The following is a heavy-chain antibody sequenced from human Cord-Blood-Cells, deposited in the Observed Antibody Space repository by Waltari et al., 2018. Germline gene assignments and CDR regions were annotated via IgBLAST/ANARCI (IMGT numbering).Heavy chain of an antibody. J-gene: IGHJ2*01. V-gene: IGHV4-34*01. CDR2: INHSGST. Sequence: QVQLQQWGAGLFQPSETLSLTCAVYGGSFSGYYWSWIRQPPGKGLEWIGEINHSGSTNYNPSLKSRVTISVDTSKNQFSLKLSSVTAADTAVYYCARFRGSGSYWYFDLWGRGTLVTVSS. D-gene: IGHD3-10*01. CDR1: GGSFSGYY. CDR3: ARFRGSGSYWYFDL.